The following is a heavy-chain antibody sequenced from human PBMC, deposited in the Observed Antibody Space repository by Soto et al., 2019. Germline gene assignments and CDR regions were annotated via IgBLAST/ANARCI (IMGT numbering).Heavy chain of an antibody. CDR1: GGTFSTHA. D-gene: IGHD2-15*01. CDR2: IIPISGTT. Sequence: SVKVSCKASGGTFSTHAIIWVRQAPGHGLEWMGGIIPISGTTYYTQKFQGRVTITADEPTSTAFMELSSLKSDDTAVFCCARGYCSGGNCYSGMDVWGQGTMVTVSS. J-gene: IGHJ6*02. CDR3: ARGYCSGGNCYSGMDV. V-gene: IGHV1-69*13.